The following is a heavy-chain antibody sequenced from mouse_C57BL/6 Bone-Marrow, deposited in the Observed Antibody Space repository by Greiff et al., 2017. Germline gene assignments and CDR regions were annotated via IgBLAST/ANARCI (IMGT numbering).Heavy chain of an antibody. CDR2: SRNKANDYTT. J-gene: IGHJ4*01. CDR1: GFTFSDFY. V-gene: IGHV7-1*01. CDR3: ARDACYCYSFYAMDY. Sequence: DVHLVESGGGLVQPGRSLRLSCATSGFTFSDFYMEWVRQAPGKGLEWIAASRNKANDYTTEYSSSVKGRFIVSRDTTQSILYLQMNALCAEANAIYFCARDACYCYSFYAMDYWGQGTSVTVSS. D-gene: IGHD2-12*01.